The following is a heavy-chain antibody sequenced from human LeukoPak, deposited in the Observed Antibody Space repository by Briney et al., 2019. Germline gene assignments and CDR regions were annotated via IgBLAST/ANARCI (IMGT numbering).Heavy chain of an antibody. Sequence: PSETPSLTCTVSGGSISSYYWSWIRQPAGKGLEWIGRIYTSGSTNYNPSLKSRVTMSVDTSKNQFSLKLSSVTAADTAVYYCARGWEAAGLPDLYYYYGMDVWGQGTTVTVSS. J-gene: IGHJ6*02. CDR1: GGSISSYY. V-gene: IGHV4-4*07. CDR3: ARGWEAAGLPDLYYYYGMDV. CDR2: IYTSGST. D-gene: IGHD6-13*01.